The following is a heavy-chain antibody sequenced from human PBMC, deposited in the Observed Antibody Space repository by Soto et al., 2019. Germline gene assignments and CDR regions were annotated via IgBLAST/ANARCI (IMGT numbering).Heavy chain of an antibody. J-gene: IGHJ6*02. D-gene: IGHD2-15*01. CDR1: GGSISSYY. CDR2: IYTSGST. CDR3: ARDCSGGSCYYYYYGMDV. Sequence: PSETLSLTCTVSGGSISSYYWSWIRQPAGKGLEWIGRIYTSGSTNYNPSLKSRVTMSADTSKNQFSLKLSSVTAADTAVYYCARDCSGGSCYYYYYGMDVWGQGTTVTVSS. V-gene: IGHV4-4*07.